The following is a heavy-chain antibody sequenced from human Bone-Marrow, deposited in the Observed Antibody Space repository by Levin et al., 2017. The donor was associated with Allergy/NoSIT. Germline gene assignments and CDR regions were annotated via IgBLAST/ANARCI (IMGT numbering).Heavy chain of an antibody. J-gene: IGHJ3*02. D-gene: IGHD6-19*01. Sequence: SQTLSLTCAISGDSVSSDTAAWTWIRQSPSRGLEWLGRTFYRSKWYNDYAVSVKGRITISPDTSKNQFSLQLNSVAPEDTAVYYCTRDRRPSPSGHSTGFDIWGQGTLVTVSS. CDR2: TFYRSKWYN. V-gene: IGHV6-1*01. CDR1: GDSVSSDTAA. CDR3: TRDRRPSPSGHSTGFDI.